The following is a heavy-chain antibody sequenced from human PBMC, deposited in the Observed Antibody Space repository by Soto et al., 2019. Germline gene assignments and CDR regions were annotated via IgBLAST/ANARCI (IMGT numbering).Heavy chain of an antibody. D-gene: IGHD5-18*01. J-gene: IGHJ4*02. CDR2: IYYSGST. Sequence: QVQLQESGPGLVKPSETLSLTCTVSGGSISSYYWSWIRQPPGKGLEWIGYIYYSGSTNINPSLXSXAXIXXDTPKNQFSLKLSSVTAADPAVYYCARRYGSCFDYWGQGTLVTVSS. V-gene: IGHV4-59*08. CDR3: ARRYGSCFDY. CDR1: GGSISSYY.